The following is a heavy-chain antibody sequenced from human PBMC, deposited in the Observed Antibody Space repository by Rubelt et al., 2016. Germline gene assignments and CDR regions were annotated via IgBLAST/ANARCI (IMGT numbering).Heavy chain of an antibody. J-gene: IGHJ4*01. Sequence: QLQLQESGPRLVKPSETLSLTCTVSGASISSSTYYWGWIRQPPGKGLEWIGNIYYTGSAYYNPSLKSRVTISVDTSKNQFPRKLNSVTAADTAVYYCARLHYYDTSGSIDYWGLGTLVTVSS. CDR2: IYYTGSA. V-gene: IGHV4-39*01. CDR3: ARLHYYDTSGSIDY. CDR1: GASISSSTYY. D-gene: IGHD3-22*01.